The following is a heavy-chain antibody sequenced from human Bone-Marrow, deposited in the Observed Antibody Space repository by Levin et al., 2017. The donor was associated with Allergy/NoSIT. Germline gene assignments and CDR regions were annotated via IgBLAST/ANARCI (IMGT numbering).Heavy chain of an antibody. V-gene: IGHV3-23*01. CDR2: IIHGDIT. Sequence: QPGGSLRLSCAASGFSFSNYAMSWVRQAPGQGLEWVSSIIHGDITYYADSVRGRFTVSRDNSKNTLYLEMSSLRAEDAAVYYCAKFSLVYGGNYFDYWGQGTLVTVSS. CDR3: AKFSLVYGGNYFDY. CDR1: GFSFSNYA. J-gene: IGHJ4*02. D-gene: IGHD6-6*01.